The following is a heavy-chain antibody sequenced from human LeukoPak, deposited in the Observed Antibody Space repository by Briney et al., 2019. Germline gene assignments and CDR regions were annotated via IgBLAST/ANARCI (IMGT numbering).Heavy chain of an antibody. V-gene: IGHV3-15*01. D-gene: IGHD1-20*01. CDR3: TTGFRPPDGVAIT. Sequence: PGGSLRLSYAASGFTFINAWMTWVRQAPGKGLEWVGRIKTKTDGGTTDYAAPVKGRFTISRDDSKNTLYLQMNSLKTEDTAVYYCTTGFRPPDGVAITGGQGTLVTVSS. J-gene: IGHJ4*02. CDR1: GFTFINAW. CDR2: IKTKTDGGTT.